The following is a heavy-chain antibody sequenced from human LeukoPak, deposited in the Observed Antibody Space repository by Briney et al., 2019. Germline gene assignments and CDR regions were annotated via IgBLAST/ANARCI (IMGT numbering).Heavy chain of an antibody. J-gene: IGHJ4*02. CDR2: ISYDGSNK. CDR1: GFTFSNYA. D-gene: IGHD1-26*01. V-gene: IGHV3-30-3*01. Sequence: GGSLRLSCAAPGFTFSNYAMHWVRQAPGKGLEGVAVISYDGSNKYYADSVKGRFTISRDNSKNTLYLQMNSQRAEDTAVYYCAREREGFDYWGQGTLVTVSS. CDR3: AREREGFDY.